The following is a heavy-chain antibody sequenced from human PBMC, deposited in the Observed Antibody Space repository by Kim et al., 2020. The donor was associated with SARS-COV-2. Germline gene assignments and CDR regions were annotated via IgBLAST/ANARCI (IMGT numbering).Heavy chain of an antibody. J-gene: IGHJ4*02. D-gene: IGHD1-26*01. V-gene: IGHV4-4*07. Sequence: NPHLKSRVTMSVDTPKNLFSLRLSSVTAADTAVYYCARVSRGTYYYLDYGGQGTLVTVSS. CDR3: ARVSRGTYYYLDY.